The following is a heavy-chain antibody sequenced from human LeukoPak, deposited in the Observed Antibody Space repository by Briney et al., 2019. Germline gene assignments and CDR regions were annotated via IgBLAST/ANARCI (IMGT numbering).Heavy chain of an antibody. J-gene: IGHJ4*02. Sequence: GGSLRLSCTASGFIFSNFEMNWVRQAPGKGLQWVAYINSGATSEYYADSVKGRFTISRDNAKNSLYLQMNSLGVQDTAIYYCARVICTGGSCFQNDYWGQGTLVTVSS. D-gene: IGHD2-8*02. CDR2: INSGATSE. V-gene: IGHV3-48*03. CDR3: ARVICTGGSCFQNDY. CDR1: GFIFSNFE.